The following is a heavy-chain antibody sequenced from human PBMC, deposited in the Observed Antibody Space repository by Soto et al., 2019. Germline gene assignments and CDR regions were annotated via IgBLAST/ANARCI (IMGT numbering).Heavy chain of an antibody. J-gene: IGHJ6*02. V-gene: IGHV3-30-3*01. D-gene: IGHD1-20*01. CDR2: ISYDGSNK. Sequence: GGSLRLSCAASGFTFSSYAMHWVRQAPGKGLEWVAVISYDGSNKYYADSVKGRFTISRDNSKNTLYLQMNSLRAEDTAVYYCARDADYNWNYDYYYGMDVWGQGTTVTVSS. CDR3: ARDADYNWNYDYYYGMDV. CDR1: GFTFSSYA.